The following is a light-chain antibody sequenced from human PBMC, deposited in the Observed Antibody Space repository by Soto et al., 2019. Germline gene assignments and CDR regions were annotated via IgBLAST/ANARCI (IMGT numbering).Light chain of an antibody. J-gene: IGLJ1*01. CDR1: SRDIGTYDL. Sequence: QSALIQPASVSGSPRQSITISCTGTSRDIGTYDLVSWYQQHPGKVPKLIIYEATKRPSGVSSRISGSKSGTTASLTISGLQAEDEADYYCCSYAGYTTYVFGSGTKLTVL. CDR3: CSYAGYTTYV. CDR2: EAT. V-gene: IGLV2-23*01.